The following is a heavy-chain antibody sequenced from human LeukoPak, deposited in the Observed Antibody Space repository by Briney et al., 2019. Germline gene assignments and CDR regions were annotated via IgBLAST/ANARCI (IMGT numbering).Heavy chain of an antibody. CDR2: IYYSGST. D-gene: IGHD5-12*01. CDR1: GGSISSYY. CDR3: ALYSGYDSLFDY. Sequence: PSETLSLTCTVSGGSISSYYWSWIRQPPGKGLEWIGYIYYSGSTNYNPSLKSRVTISVDTSKNQFSLKLSSVTAADTAVYYCALYSGYDSLFDYWGQGTLVTVSS. V-gene: IGHV4-59*01. J-gene: IGHJ4*02.